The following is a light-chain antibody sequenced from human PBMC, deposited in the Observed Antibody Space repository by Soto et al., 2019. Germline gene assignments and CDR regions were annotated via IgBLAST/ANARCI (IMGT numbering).Light chain of an antibody. CDR2: DVN. CDR3: CSYAGSYSVL. V-gene: IGLV2-11*01. CDR1: SSDVGGYNY. Sequence: QSARTQPRSVSGSPGQSVTMSCTGTSSDVGGYNYVSWYQQHPGKAPKLMIYDVNKRPSGVPDRFSGSKSGNTASLTISGLQAEDEADYYCCSYAGSYSVLFGGGTKVTVL. J-gene: IGLJ2*01.